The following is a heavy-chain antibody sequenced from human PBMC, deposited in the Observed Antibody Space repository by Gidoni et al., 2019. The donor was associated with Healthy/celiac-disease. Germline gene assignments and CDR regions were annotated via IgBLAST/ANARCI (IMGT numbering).Heavy chain of an antibody. D-gene: IGHD5-18*01. J-gene: IGHJ6*03. CDR2: INHSGST. CDR3: ARAGGYSFAYMDV. Sequence: QVQLQQSGAGLLKPSETLSLTCAVSGGSFSGYYWSWIRQPPGKGLEWIGEINHSGSTNYNPSLKSRVTISVDTSKNQFSLKLSSVTAADTAVYYCARAGGYSFAYMDVWGKGTTVTVSS. V-gene: IGHV4-34*01. CDR1: GGSFSGYY.